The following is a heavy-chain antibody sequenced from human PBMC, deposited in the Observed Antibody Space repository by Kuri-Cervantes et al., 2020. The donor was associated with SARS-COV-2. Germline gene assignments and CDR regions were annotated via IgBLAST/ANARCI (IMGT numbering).Heavy chain of an antibody. J-gene: IGHJ4*02. D-gene: IGHD6-6*01. CDR2: INHSGST. Sequence: SQTLSLTCAVYGGSFSGYYWSWIRQPPGKGLEWIGEINHSGSTNYNPSLKSRVTISVDMPKNQFSLKVSPVTAADTAVYYCARAPNYSTSTYYFDYWGQGILVTVSS. CDR1: GGSFSGYY. CDR3: ARAPNYSTSTYYFDY. V-gene: IGHV4-34*01.